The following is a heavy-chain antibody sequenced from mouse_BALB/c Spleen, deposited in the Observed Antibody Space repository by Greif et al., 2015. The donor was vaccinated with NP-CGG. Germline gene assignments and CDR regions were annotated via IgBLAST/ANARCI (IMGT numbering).Heavy chain of an antibody. CDR3: TSHYYGSSYKDFDV. V-gene: IGHV1S81*02. Sequence: QVQLQQSGAELVKPGASVKLSCKASGYTFTSYYMYWVKQRPGQGLEWIGEINPSNGGTNFNEKFKSKATLTVDKSSSTAYMQLSSLTSEDSAVYYCTSHYYGSSYKDFDVWGAGTTVTVSS. J-gene: IGHJ1*01. D-gene: IGHD1-1*01. CDR1: GYTFTSYY. CDR2: INPSNGGT.